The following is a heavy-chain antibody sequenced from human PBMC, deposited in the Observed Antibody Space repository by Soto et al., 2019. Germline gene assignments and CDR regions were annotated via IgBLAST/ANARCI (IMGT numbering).Heavy chain of an antibody. CDR2: IKGDGSEK. J-gene: IGHJ4*02. V-gene: IGHV3-7*03. D-gene: IGHD3-16*01. CDR3: ARLSAHGLEYYLDY. Sequence: GGSLRLSCAASGFSFSTFSMTWVRQAQGKGLEWVANIKGDGSEKTYEDSVKGRFTISTDNAKTSLYLEMNSLSAEDTAVYYCARLSAHGLEYYLDYWGQGTLVTVSS. CDR1: GFSFSTFS.